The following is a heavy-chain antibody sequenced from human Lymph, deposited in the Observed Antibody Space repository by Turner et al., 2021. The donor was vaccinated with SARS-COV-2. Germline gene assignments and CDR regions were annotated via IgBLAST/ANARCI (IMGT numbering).Heavy chain of an antibody. CDR1: GGTFSSYA. CDR3: ARGRLDSFGGGYYSWFDP. V-gene: IGHV1-69*04. Sequence: QVQLVQSGAEVKKPGSSVKVSCKASGGTFSSYAINWVRQAPGQGLEWMGRIIPILGIANYAKKFQGRVTITADKSTSTAYMELSSLRSEDKAVYYCARGRLDSFGGGYYSWFDPWGQGTLVTVSS. D-gene: IGHD1-26*01. CDR2: IIPILGIA. J-gene: IGHJ5*02.